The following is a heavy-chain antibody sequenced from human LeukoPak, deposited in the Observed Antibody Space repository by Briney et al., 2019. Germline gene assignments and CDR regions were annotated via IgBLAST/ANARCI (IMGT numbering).Heavy chain of an antibody. CDR3: ARQHYDPDPFDP. CDR1: GFFFSNYY. V-gene: IGHV3-11*01. CDR2: ISHSGSSI. Sequence: GGSLRLSCTASGFFFSNYYMTWIRQAPGKGLEWVSHISHSGSSIYYADSVKGRFTISRDNAKNSLYLLMNNLRPEDTAVYHCARQHYDPDPFDPWGQGTLVTVSS. J-gene: IGHJ5*02. D-gene: IGHD3-3*01.